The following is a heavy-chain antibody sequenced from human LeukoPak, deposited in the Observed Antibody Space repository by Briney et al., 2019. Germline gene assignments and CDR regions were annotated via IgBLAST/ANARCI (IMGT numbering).Heavy chain of an antibody. CDR2: ISSSGLSI. V-gene: IGHV3-11*04. CDR1: GFTFSDYY. CDR3: ASPIPRSGRPFDY. D-gene: IGHD3-10*01. Sequence: GGSLRLSCAASGFTFSDYYMSWIRQAPGKGLEWVSYISSSGLSIYYADSVKGRFTISRDNSKNTLYLQMNSLRAEDTAVYYCASPIPRSGRPFDYWGQGTLVTVSS. J-gene: IGHJ4*02.